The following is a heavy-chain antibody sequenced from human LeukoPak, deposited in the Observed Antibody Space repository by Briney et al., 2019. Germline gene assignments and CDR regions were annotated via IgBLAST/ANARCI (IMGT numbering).Heavy chain of an antibody. CDR1: GFTFSSYW. V-gene: IGHV3-7*01. CDR3: ARGRDGYQGGPYNWFDP. Sequence: GGSLRLSCAAPGFTFSSYWMSWVRQAPGKGLEWVANIKKDGSEKYYVDSVKGRFTISRDNAKTSLYLQMNSLRAEDTAVYYCARGRDGYQGGPYNWFDPWGQGTLVTVSS. D-gene: IGHD5-24*01. J-gene: IGHJ5*02. CDR2: IKKDGSEK.